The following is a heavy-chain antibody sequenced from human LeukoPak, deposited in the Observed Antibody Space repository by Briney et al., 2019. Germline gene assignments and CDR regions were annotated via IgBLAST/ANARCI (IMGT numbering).Heavy chain of an antibody. J-gene: IGHJ3*02. CDR1: GGSISSSSYY. D-gene: IGHD3-9*01. CDR2: IYYSGST. V-gene: IGHV4-61*01. Sequence: SETLSLTCTVSGGSISSSSYYWSWIRQPPGKGLEWIGYIYYSGSTNYNPSLKSRVTISVDTSKNQFSLKLSSVTAADTAVYYCARVFGLTGDPAFDIWGQGTMVTVSS. CDR3: ARVFGLTGDPAFDI.